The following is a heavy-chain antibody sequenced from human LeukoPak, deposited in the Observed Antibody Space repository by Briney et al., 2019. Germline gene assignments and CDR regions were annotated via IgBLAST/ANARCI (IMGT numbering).Heavy chain of an antibody. CDR2: INHSGST. Sequence: SETLSLTCAVYGGSSSGYYWSWIRQPPGKGLEWIGEINHSGSTNYNPSLKSRVTISVDTSKNQFSLKLSSVTAADTAVYYCARGKGITMVRGVSPRYYYYGMDVWGQGTTVTVSS. V-gene: IGHV4-34*01. D-gene: IGHD3-10*01. CDR3: ARGKGITMVRGVSPRYYYYGMDV. J-gene: IGHJ6*02. CDR1: GGSSSGYY.